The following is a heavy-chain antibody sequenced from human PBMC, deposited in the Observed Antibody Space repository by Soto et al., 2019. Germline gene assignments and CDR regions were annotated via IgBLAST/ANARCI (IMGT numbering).Heavy chain of an antibody. CDR1: GFTFSSYS. Sequence: EVQLVESGGGLVQPGGSLRLSCAASGFTFSSYSMNWVRQAPGKGLEWVSYISSSSSTIYYADSVKGRFTISRDNAKNSLYTQMNSLRAEDRAVYYCEIEMAALNYFDYWGQGTLVTVSS. J-gene: IGHJ4*02. CDR3: EIEMAALNYFDY. CDR2: ISSSSSTI. V-gene: IGHV3-48*01. D-gene: IGHD2-15*01.